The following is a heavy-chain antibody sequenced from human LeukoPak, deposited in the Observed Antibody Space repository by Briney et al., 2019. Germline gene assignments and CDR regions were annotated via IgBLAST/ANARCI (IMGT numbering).Heavy chain of an antibody. V-gene: IGHV3-74*01. J-gene: IGHJ4*02. D-gene: IGHD6-19*01. CDR3: ARVINSGWLGELSD. Sequence: PGGSLRLSCAASVFTFSTYWMHWVRPAPGKGLVWVSRINSDGSSTTYADSVKGRFTISRDNAKNTLYLQMNSLRAEDTAVYYCARVINSGWLGELSDWGQGTLVTVSS. CDR1: VFTFSTYW. CDR2: INSDGSST.